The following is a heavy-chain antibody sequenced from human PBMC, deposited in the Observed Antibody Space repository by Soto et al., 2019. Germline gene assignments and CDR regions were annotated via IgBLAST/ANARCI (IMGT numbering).Heavy chain of an antibody. Sequence: QVQLVESGGGVVQPGRSLRLSCAASGFTFSSYGMHWVRQAPGKGLEWVAVIWYDGSNKYYADSVKGRFTISRDNSKNTLYLQMNSLRAEDTAVYYCARVGVGDYYDSSYPIDDWGQGTLVTVSS. J-gene: IGHJ4*02. CDR2: IWYDGSNK. D-gene: IGHD3-22*01. V-gene: IGHV3-33*01. CDR1: GFTFSSYG. CDR3: ARVGVGDYYDSSYPIDD.